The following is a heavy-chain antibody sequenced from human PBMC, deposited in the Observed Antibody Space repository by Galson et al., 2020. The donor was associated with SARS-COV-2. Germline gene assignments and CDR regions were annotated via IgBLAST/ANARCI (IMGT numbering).Heavy chain of an antibody. V-gene: IGHV4-59*01. CDR1: GGSISSYY. D-gene: IGHD2-15*01. CDR2: NYYSGST. Sequence: ETSETLSLTCTVSGGSISSYYWSWIRQPPGKGLEWIGYNYYSGSTNYNPSLKSRVTISVDTSKNQFSLKLSSVTAADTAVYYCARESQVIGGLDYWGQGTLVTVSS. J-gene: IGHJ4*02. CDR3: ARESQVIGGLDY.